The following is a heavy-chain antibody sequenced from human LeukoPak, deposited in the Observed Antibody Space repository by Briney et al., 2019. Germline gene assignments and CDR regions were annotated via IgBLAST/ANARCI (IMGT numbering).Heavy chain of an antibody. D-gene: IGHD5-18*01. Sequence: GGSLRLSCAASGFTFSSYGMHWVRQAPGKGLEWMAFIRYDGSNKYYADSVKGRFTISRDNSKNTLYLQMNSLRAEDTAVYYCAKFPCIQEHWFDPWGQGTLVTVSS. CDR1: GFTFSSYG. J-gene: IGHJ5*02. CDR2: IRYDGSNK. V-gene: IGHV3-30*02. CDR3: AKFPCIQEHWFDP.